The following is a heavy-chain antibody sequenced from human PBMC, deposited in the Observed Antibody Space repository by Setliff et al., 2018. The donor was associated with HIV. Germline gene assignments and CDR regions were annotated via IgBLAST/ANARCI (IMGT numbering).Heavy chain of an antibody. D-gene: IGHD2-21*02. Sequence: GASVKVSCKPSGYTFTTYGLSWVRQAPGQGLEWMGWISTYSDETSSSQNLQGRLTMTTDTSTGTAYMELRSLRSDDTAVYYCARRECGGDCHPDYFDYWGLGTLVTVSS. V-gene: IGHV1-18*01. CDR2: ISTYSDET. CDR1: GYTFTTYG. CDR3: ARRECGGDCHPDYFDY. J-gene: IGHJ4*02.